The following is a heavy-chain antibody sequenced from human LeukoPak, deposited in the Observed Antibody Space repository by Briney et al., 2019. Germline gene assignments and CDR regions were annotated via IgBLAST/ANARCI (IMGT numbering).Heavy chain of an antibody. CDR2: ISYDGSNK. D-gene: IGHD5-18*01. Sequence: GGSLRLSCAASGFTFSSYWMSWVRQAPGKGLEWVAVISYDGSNKYYADSVKGRFTISRDNSKNTLYLQMNSLRAEDTAVYYCAKRGGYSYGYEFDYWGQGTLVTVSS. J-gene: IGHJ4*02. CDR3: AKRGGYSYGYEFDY. V-gene: IGHV3-30*18. CDR1: GFTFSSYW.